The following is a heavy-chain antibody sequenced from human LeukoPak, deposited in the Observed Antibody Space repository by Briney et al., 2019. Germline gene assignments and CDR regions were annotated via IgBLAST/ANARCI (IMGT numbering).Heavy chain of an antibody. Sequence: ASVKVSCKASGYTFSSYGITWVRQAPGQGLEWMGWVSAYNGNTNYAQKLQGRVTMTTDTSTSTAYMELRSLRSDDTAVYYCARSPRTASKWFDPWGQGTLVTVSS. CDR2: VSAYNGNT. D-gene: IGHD4-11*01. CDR1: GYTFSSYG. V-gene: IGHV1-18*01. J-gene: IGHJ5*02. CDR3: ARSPRTASKWFDP.